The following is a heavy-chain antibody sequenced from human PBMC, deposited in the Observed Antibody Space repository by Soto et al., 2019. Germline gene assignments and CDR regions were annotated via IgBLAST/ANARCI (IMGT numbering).Heavy chain of an antibody. V-gene: IGHV4-34*01. CDR2: INHSGST. J-gene: IGHJ4*02. CDR3: ASYSSSSGTDY. D-gene: IGHD6-6*01. CDR1: GGSFSGYY. Sequence: PSETLSLTCAVYGGSFSGYYWSWIRQPPGKGLEWIGEINHSGSTNYNPSLKSRVTISVDTSKNQFSLKLSSVTAADTAVYYCASYSSSSGTDYWGQGTLVTV.